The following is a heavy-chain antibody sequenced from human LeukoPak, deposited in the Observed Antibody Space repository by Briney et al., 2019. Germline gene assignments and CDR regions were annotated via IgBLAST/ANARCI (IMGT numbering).Heavy chain of an antibody. D-gene: IGHD1-26*01. J-gene: IGHJ6*02. CDR2: ISSSSSYI. Sequence: GGSLRLSCAASGFTVSSNYMNWVRQAPGKGLEWVSSISSSSSYIYYADSVKGRFTISRDNAKNSLYLQMNSLRAEDTAVYYCASLYSGSYEAYYGMDVWGQGTTVTVSS. CDR3: ASLYSGSYEAYYGMDV. CDR1: GFTVSSNY. V-gene: IGHV3-21*01.